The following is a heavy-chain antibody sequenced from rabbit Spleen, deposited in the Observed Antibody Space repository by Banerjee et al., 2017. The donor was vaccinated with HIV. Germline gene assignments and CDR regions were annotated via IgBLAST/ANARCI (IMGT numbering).Heavy chain of an antibody. J-gene: IGHJ2*01. Sequence: QSLEESGGDLVKPGGTLTLTCTVSGFSFSSNWICWVRQAPGKGLEWIACIGNSWIENSYYASWAKGRFTISETSSTTVTLQMTSLTAADTATYFCARNYVNAFDPWGQGTLVT. CDR2: IGNSWIENS. CDR1: GFSFSSNW. D-gene: IGHD1-1*01. V-gene: IGHV1S40*01. CDR3: ARNYVNAFDP.